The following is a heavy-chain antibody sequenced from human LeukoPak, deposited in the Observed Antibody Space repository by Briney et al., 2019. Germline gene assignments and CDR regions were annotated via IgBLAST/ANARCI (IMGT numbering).Heavy chain of an antibody. J-gene: IGHJ4*02. CDR3: ARDPGYCGGDCYSKFDY. V-gene: IGHV3-21*01. D-gene: IGHD2-21*02. CDR1: GFTFGNYA. Sequence: GGSLRLSCEASGFTFGNYAMNWVRQAPGKGLEWVSSISSSSSYIYYADSEKGRFTISRDNAKNSLYLQMNSLRAEDTAVYYCARDPGYCGGDCYSKFDYWGQGTLVTVSS. CDR2: ISSSSSYI.